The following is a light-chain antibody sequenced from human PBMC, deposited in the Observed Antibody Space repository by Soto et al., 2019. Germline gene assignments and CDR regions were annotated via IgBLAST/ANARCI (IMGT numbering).Light chain of an antibody. V-gene: IGKV3-20*01. CDR2: GAS. CDR3: QQYGSSPRT. J-gene: IGKJ1*01. Sequence: EIVLTQSPGTLSMSPGERATLSCRASQSISSNYLAWYQQKPGQAPRLLIYGASSRATGIPDRFSGSGSGTDFTTTISRLEAEDFAVYYCQQYGSSPRTFGQGTKVEFK. CDR1: QSISSNY.